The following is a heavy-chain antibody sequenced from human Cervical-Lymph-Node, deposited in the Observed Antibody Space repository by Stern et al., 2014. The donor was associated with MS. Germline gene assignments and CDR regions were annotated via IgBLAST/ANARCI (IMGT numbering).Heavy chain of an antibody. V-gene: IGHV4-30-2*01. D-gene: IGHD4-17*01. Sequence: QLQLQESGSGLVKPSQTLSLTCAVSGGSISSGGYSWSWIRQPPRKGLEWIGYIYHSGSTYYNPSLKSRVTISVDRSKNQFSLKLSSVPAADTAVYYCARSSVTTPNAFDIWGQGTMVTVSS. CDR1: GGSISSGGYS. CDR3: ARSSVTTPNAFDI. CDR2: IYHSGST. J-gene: IGHJ3*02.